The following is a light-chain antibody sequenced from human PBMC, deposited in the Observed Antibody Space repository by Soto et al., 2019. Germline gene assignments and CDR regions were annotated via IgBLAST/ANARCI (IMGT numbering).Light chain of an antibody. CDR3: QHLHTYPYT. J-gene: IGKJ2*01. Sequence: DIQMTQSPSSLSASVGDRVTITCRASQSISGDLNWYQQKPGKAPKLLMYAASNLQSAVPSRFSGSGSGTDFTLTISSLQPEDFATYYCQHLHTYPYTFGQGTKLEIK. CDR1: QSISGD. CDR2: AAS. V-gene: IGKV1-39*01.